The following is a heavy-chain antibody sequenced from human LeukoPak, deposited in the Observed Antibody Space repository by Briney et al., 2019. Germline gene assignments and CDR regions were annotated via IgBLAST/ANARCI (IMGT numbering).Heavy chain of an antibody. D-gene: IGHD6-19*01. J-gene: IGHJ4*02. V-gene: IGHV3-74*01. CDR1: GFTFSSYW. CDR3: ARAYSSGWYTTAFDY. Sequence: GGSLRLSCAASGFTFSSYWMHWVRQAPGKGLVWVSRINSDGSSTSYADSVKGRFTISRDNAKNTLYLQMNSLRAEDTAVYYCARAYSSGWYTTAFDYWGQGTLVTVPS. CDR2: INSDGSST.